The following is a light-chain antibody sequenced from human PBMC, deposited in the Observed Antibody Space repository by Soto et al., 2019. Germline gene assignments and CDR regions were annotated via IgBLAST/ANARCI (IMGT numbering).Light chain of an antibody. J-gene: IGLJ1*01. CDR1: SSNIGAGYD. Sequence: SVLPQPPSVSGAPGQRVTISCTRSSSNIGAGYDVHWYQQLPGTAPKLLIYGNSNRPSGVPDRFSGSKSGTPASLAITGLQAEDEADYYCQSYDSSLSALWVFGTGTKVTVL. V-gene: IGLV1-40*01. CDR3: QSYDSSLSALWV. CDR2: GNS.